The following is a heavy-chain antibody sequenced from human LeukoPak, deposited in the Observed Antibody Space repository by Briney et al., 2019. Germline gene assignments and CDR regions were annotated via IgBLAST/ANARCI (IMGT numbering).Heavy chain of an antibody. D-gene: IGHD2-21*01. Sequence: GGSLRLSCAASGFTFSPYSMNWVRQAPGKGLEWVSLGSSRSSFINYADSVKGRFIISRDDAKNSLYLQMNSLRAEDTAVYYCARGGGFCGGDCYGIDYWGQGTLVTVSS. CDR2: GSSRSSFI. J-gene: IGHJ4*02. CDR3: ARGGGFCGGDCYGIDY. CDR1: GFTFSPYS. V-gene: IGHV3-21*01.